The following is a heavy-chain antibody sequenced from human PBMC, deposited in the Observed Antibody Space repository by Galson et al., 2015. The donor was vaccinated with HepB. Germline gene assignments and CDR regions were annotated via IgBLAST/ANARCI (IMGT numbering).Heavy chain of an antibody. CDR2: ISSSSSYI. V-gene: IGHV3-21*01. CDR1: GFTFSSYS. J-gene: IGHJ4*02. D-gene: IGHD2-21*02. Sequence: SLRLSCAASGFTFSSYSMNWVRQAPGKGLEWVSSISSSSSYIYYADSVKGRFTISRDNAKNSLYLQMNSLRAEDTAVHYCARSGGDYLAYPDYWGQGTLVTVSS. CDR3: ARSGGDYLAYPDY.